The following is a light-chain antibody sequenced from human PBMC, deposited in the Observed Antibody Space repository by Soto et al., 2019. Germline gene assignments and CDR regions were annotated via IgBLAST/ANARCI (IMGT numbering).Light chain of an antibody. CDR2: GAS. CDR1: QRVGSSY. V-gene: IGKV3-20*01. Sequence: EFVLTQSPGTLSLSPGERATLSCRASQRVGSSYLAWYQHKPDQAPRLLIYGASGRATGTPDRFSGSGSGTDFSLTISRLEPEDFAVYYCQHFGNSLWTFGQGTKVDIK. J-gene: IGKJ1*01. CDR3: QHFGNSLWT.